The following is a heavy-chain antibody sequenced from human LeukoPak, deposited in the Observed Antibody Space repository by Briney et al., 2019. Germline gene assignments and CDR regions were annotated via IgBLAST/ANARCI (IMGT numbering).Heavy chain of an antibody. D-gene: IGHD3-22*01. Sequence: ASVKVSCKASGYTFTSYYMHWVRQAPGQGLEWMGIINPSDGNTTYAQKFQGRVTMTRDTSTSTVYMEMSSLRSEDTAVYYCARSYFHESSDYYFPTDYWGQGTRVTVSS. J-gene: IGHJ4*02. CDR2: INPSDGNT. V-gene: IGHV1-46*01. CDR1: GYTFTSYY. CDR3: ARSYFHESSDYYFPTDY.